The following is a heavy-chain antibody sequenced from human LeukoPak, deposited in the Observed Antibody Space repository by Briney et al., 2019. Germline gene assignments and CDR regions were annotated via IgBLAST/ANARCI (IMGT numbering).Heavy chain of an antibody. J-gene: IGHJ4*02. V-gene: IGHV4-34*01. CDR3: ARRYLRTYYYDSSGYFY. CDR2: INHSGST. CDR1: GGSFSGYY. Sequence: SETLSLTCAVYGGSFSGYYWGWIRQPPGKGLEWIGEINHSGSTNYNPSLKSRVTISVDTSKNQFSLKLSSVTAADTAVYYCARRYLRTYYYDSSGYFYWGQGTLVTVSS. D-gene: IGHD3-22*01.